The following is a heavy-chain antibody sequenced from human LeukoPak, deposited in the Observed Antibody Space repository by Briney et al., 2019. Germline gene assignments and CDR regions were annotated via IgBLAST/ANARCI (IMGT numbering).Heavy chain of an antibody. CDR2: IYYSGST. J-gene: IGHJ3*02. CDR1: GGSISSSSYY. D-gene: IGHD4-17*01. Sequence: ASETLSLTCTVSGGSISSSSYYWGWIRQPPGKGLEWIGSIYYSGSTYYNPSLKSRVTISVDTSKNQFSLKLSSVTAADTAVYYCARAPTRQGYAFDIWGQGTMVTVSS. CDR3: ARAPTRQGYAFDI. V-gene: IGHV4-39*07.